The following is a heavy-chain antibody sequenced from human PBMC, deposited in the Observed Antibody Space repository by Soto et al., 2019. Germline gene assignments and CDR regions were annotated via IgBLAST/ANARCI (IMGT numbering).Heavy chain of an antibody. Sequence: QVQLQQWGAGLLKPSETLSLTCAVYGGSFSGYYWSWIRQPPGKGLEWFGEINHSGSTNYNPSLKSRVTISVDTSKNQFSLKLSSVTAADTAVYYCARYSHGDSNLLDYWGQGTLVTVSS. J-gene: IGHJ4*02. CDR1: GGSFSGYY. CDR3: ARYSHGDSNLLDY. CDR2: INHSGST. D-gene: IGHD4-17*01. V-gene: IGHV4-34*01.